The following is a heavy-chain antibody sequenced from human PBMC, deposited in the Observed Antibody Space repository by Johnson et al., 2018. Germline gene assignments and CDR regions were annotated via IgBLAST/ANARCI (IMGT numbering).Heavy chain of an antibody. V-gene: IGHV3-30-3*01. CDR3: ASLYSSGYSV. J-gene: IGHJ3*01. Sequence: VQLVESGGGVVQPGRSLRLSCAASGFTFSSYAMHWVRQAPGKGLEWVAVISYDGSNKYYADSVKGRFTISRDNSKNTLDLQMNSLRAEDTAVYYCASLYSSGYSVWGQGTMVTVSS. CDR2: ISYDGSNK. CDR1: GFTFSSYA. D-gene: IGHD3-22*01.